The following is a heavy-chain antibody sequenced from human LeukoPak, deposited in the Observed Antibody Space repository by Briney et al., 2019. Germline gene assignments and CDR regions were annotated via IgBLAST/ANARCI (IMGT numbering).Heavy chain of an antibody. CDR2: IYYSGST. D-gene: IGHD3-10*01. CDR1: GGSISSSNW. CDR3: ARSSGDY. Sequence: SGTLSLTCAVSGGSISSSNWWSWVRQPPGKGLEWIGSIYYSGSTYYNPSLKSRVTISVDTSKNQFSLKLSSVTAADTAVYYCARSSGDYWGQGTLVTVSS. J-gene: IGHJ4*02. V-gene: IGHV4-4*02.